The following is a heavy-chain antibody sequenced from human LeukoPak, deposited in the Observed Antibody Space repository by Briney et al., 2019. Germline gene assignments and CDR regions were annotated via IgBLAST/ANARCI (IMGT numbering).Heavy chain of an antibody. Sequence: ASVKVSCKASGYTFTGYYMRWVRQAPGQGLEWMGWINPNSGGTHYAQKFQGRVTMTSDTSISTAYMELSRLRSDDTAVYYCARGGRWELPRPYAFDIWGQGTLVTVSS. CDR1: GYTFTGYY. CDR3: ARGGRWELPRPYAFDI. D-gene: IGHD1-26*01. V-gene: IGHV1-2*02. CDR2: INPNSGGT. J-gene: IGHJ3*02.